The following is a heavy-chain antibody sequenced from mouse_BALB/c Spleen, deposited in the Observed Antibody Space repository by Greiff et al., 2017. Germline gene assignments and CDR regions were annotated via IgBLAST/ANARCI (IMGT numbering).Heavy chain of an antibody. CDR2: ISSGGST. V-gene: IGHV5-6-5*01. D-gene: IGHD2-4*01. Sequence: EVQGVESGGGLVKPGGSLKLSCAASGFTFSSYAMSWVRQTPEKRLEWVASISSGGSTYYPDSVKGRFTISRDNARNILYLQMSSLRSEDTAMYYCARGLYDYNDWGQGTTLTVSS. J-gene: IGHJ2*01. CDR1: GFTFSSYA. CDR3: ARGLYDYND.